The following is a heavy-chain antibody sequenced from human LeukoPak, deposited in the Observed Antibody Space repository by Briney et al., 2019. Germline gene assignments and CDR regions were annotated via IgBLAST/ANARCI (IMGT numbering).Heavy chain of an antibody. CDR1: GFTFSSYA. V-gene: IGHV3-30*07. J-gene: IGHJ4*02. Sequence: GGSLRLSCAASGFTFSSYAMHWVRQAPGKGLEWVAVISYDGSNKYYADSVKGRFTISRDNSKSTLILQMSSLRVEDTALYYCTKRVKYGGTWDHFADWGQGTLVTVSS. CDR2: ISYDGSNK. CDR3: TKRVKYGGTWDHFAD. D-gene: IGHD1-26*01.